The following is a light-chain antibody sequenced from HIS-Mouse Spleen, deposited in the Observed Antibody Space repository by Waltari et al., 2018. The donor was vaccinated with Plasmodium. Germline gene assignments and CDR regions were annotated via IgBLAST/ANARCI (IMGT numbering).Light chain of an antibody. J-gene: IGLJ2*01. V-gene: IGLV2-8*01. CDR1: ISDVGGYNY. CDR3: SSYAGSNNLV. Sequence: QSALTQPPSASGSPGQSVPISCTGTISDVGGYNYVSWYQQHPGKAPKLMIYEVSKRPSGVPDRFSGSKSGNTASLTVSGLQAEDEADYYCSSYAGSNNLVFGGGTKLTVL. CDR2: EVS.